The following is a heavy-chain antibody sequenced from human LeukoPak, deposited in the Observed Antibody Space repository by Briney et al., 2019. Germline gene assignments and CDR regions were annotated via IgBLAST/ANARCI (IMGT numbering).Heavy chain of an antibody. CDR3: ARVVYQWLSVDAFDI. CDR2: INPNSGGT. CDR1: GFTFTGYY. D-gene: IGHD6-19*01. V-gene: IGHV1-2*02. J-gene: IGHJ3*02. Sequence: ASVKVSCKASGFTFTGYYMHWVRQAPGQGLEWMGWINPNSGGTNYAQEFQGRVTMTRDTSISTAYMELSRLRSDDTAVYYCARVVYQWLSVDAFDIWGQGTMVTVSS.